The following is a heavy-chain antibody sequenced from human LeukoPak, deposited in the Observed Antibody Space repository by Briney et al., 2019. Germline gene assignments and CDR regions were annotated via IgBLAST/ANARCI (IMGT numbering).Heavy chain of an antibody. Sequence: GRSLRLSCAASGFTFSSYGMHWVRQAPGKGLEWVAFIRYDGSNKYYADSVKGRFTISRDNSKNTLYLQMNSLRAEDTAVYYCAKDMADYDFWSVFDYWGQGTLVTVSS. V-gene: IGHV3-30*02. D-gene: IGHD3-3*01. CDR1: GFTFSSYG. CDR3: AKDMADYDFWSVFDY. J-gene: IGHJ4*02. CDR2: IRYDGSNK.